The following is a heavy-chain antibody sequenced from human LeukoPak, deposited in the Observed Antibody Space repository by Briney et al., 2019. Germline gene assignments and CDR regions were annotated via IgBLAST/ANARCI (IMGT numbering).Heavy chain of an antibody. V-gene: IGHV3-20*01. CDR3: ARNTAAGLFDY. CDR2: INWNGGST. J-gene: IGHJ4*02. CDR1: GFTFDDYG. Sequence: PGGSLRLSCAASGFTFDDYGMSWVCQAPGKGLEWVSGINWNGGSTGYADSVKGRFTISRDNAKNSLYLQMNSLRAEDTALYHCARNTAAGLFDYWGQGTLVTVSS. D-gene: IGHD6-13*01.